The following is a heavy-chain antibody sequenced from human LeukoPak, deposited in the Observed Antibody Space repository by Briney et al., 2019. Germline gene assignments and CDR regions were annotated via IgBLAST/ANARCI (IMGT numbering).Heavy chain of an antibody. J-gene: IGHJ6*04. V-gene: IGHV1-2*02. Sequence: SGKVSCKASGYTFTGYYMHWVLQAPGQGLEWMGWINPNSGGTNYAQKVQGRVTMTRDTSISTAYMELSRLRSDDTAVYYCARDRGYYYGSGSYYNIGTLDVWGKGTTVTVSS. CDR2: INPNSGGT. CDR3: ARDRGYYYGSGSYYNIGTLDV. D-gene: IGHD3-10*01. CDR1: GYTFTGYY.